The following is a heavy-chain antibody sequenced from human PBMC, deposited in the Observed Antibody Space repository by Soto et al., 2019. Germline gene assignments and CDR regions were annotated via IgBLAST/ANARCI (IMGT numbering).Heavy chain of an antibody. V-gene: IGHV3-23*01. CDR2: ISGSGGIT. CDR3: AKDLGYGSSWRYALDM. D-gene: IGHD6-13*01. CDR1: GFTFSSYA. Sequence: GGSLRLSCAASGFTFSSYAMNWVRQAPGQGLEWVSGISGSGGITHYADSVKGRFTISRDNSRNTLHLQMISLRAEDTGVYYCAKDLGYGSSWRYALDMWGQGTLVTVSS. J-gene: IGHJ3*02.